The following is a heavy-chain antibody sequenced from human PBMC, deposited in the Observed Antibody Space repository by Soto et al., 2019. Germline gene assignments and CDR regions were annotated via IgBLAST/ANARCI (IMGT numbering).Heavy chain of an antibody. CDR1: VFTFSSNY. J-gene: IGHJ4*02. D-gene: IGHD4-4*01. V-gene: IGHV3-53*01. CDR2: IYSDGTT. CDR3: AIFSN. Sequence: GGALRVSCAASVFTFSSNYMNWVRQAPGKGLEWVSIIYSDGTTAYADSVKVRFTISRDNFKNTLHLQMNSLRAEDTAVYYCAIFSNWGQGTLVTVSS.